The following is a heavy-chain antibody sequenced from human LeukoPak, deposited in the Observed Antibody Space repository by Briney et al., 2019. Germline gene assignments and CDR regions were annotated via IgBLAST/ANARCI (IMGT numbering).Heavy chain of an antibody. Sequence: GESLKISCGGSGYSFTSYWIGWVRQMPGKGLEWMGIIYPGDSDTRYSPSFQGQVTISADKSISTAYLQWSSLKASDTAMYYCARVIAVAGTSPYAFDIWGQGTMVTVSS. CDR2: IYPGDSDT. V-gene: IGHV5-51*01. J-gene: IGHJ3*02. D-gene: IGHD6-19*01. CDR3: ARVIAVAGTSPYAFDI. CDR1: GYSFTSYW.